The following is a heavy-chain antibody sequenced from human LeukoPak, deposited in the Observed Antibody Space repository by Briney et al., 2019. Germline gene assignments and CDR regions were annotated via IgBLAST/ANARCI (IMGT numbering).Heavy chain of an antibody. V-gene: IGHV4-4*07. Sequence: NPSETLSLTCTVSGGSINNYYWTWIRQPAGKGLEWVGRIYSSGSTNRNPSLRSRVTTSVDTSKNQLTLNLRSVTAADTAIYYCARVGRFGDLLSDVFDIWGQGTMVTISS. CDR3: ARVGRFGDLLSDVFDI. CDR1: GGSINNYY. J-gene: IGHJ3*02. D-gene: IGHD3-10*01. CDR2: IYSSGST.